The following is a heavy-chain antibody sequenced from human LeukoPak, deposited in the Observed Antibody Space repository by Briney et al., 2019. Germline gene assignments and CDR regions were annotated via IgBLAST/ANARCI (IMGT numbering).Heavy chain of an antibody. CDR1: GGSFSGYY. D-gene: IGHD3-3*01. CDR2: INHSGST. CDR3: ARAGKYYDFWSGLGYYYGMDV. V-gene: IGHV4-34*01. J-gene: IGHJ6*02. Sequence: SETLSLTCAVYGGSFSGYYWSWIRQPPGKGLEWIGEINHSGSTNYNPSLKSRVTISVDTSKNQFSLKLSSVTAADTAVYYCARAGKYYDFWSGLGYYYGMDVWGQGTTVTVSS.